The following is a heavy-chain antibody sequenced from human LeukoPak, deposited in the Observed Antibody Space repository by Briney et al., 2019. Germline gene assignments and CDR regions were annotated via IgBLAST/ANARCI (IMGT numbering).Heavy chain of an antibody. D-gene: IGHD6-13*01. J-gene: IGHJ4*02. CDR1: GGSISSYY. CDR2: IYYSGST. CDR3: ARWRYSSSWGLDY. Sequence: SETLSLTCTVSGGSISSYYWSWIRQPPGKGLEWIGYIYYSGSTDYNPSLESRVTISVDTSKNQFSLKLSSVTAADTAVYYCARWRYSSSWGLDYWGQGTLVTVSS. V-gene: IGHV4-59*08.